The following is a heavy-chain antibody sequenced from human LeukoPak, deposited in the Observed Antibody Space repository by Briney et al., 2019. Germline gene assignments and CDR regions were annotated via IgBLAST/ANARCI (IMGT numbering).Heavy chain of an antibody. V-gene: IGHV3-21*01. CDR1: GFTFSSYS. CDR2: ISSSRSYI. D-gene: IGHD3-22*01. J-gene: IGHJ5*02. CDR3: ATYSSGYYLEA. Sequence: GGSLRLSCAASGFTFSSYSMNWVRQAPGKGLEWVSSISSSRSYIYYADSAKGRFTISRDNAKNSLYLQMNSLRAEDTAVYYCATYSSGYYLEAWGQGTLVTVSS.